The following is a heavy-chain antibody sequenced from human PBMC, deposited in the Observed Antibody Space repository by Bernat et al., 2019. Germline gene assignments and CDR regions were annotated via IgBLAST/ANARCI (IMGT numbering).Heavy chain of an antibody. V-gene: IGHV4-34*01. CDR1: GGSFSGYY. J-gene: IGHJ5*02. D-gene: IGHD3-3*01. CDR3: ARRRGAIFGVVTPSFDP. Sequence: QVQLQQWGAGLLKPSETLSLTCAVYGGSFSGYYWSWIRQPPGKGLGWIGEINHSGSTNYNPSLKSRVTISVDTSKNQFSLKLGSVTAADTAVYYCARRRGAIFGVVTPSFDPWGQGTLVTVSS. CDR2: INHSGST.